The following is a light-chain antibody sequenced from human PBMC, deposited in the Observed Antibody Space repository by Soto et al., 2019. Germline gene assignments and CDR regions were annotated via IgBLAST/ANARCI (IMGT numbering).Light chain of an antibody. J-gene: IGLJ1*01. V-gene: IGLV2-8*01. CDR2: EVF. Sequence: QSVLTQPPSASGSPGQSVTISCTGTSSDVGNYNYVSWYQQHPGKAPKLMIYEVFKWPSGVPDRFSGSKSGNTASLTVSGLQAEDEADYYCSSYAGSNNYVFGTGTKVTVL. CDR1: SSDVGNYNY. CDR3: SSYAGSNNYV.